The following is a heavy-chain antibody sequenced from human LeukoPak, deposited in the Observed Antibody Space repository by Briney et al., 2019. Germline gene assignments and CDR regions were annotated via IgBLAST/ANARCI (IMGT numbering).Heavy chain of an antibody. J-gene: IGHJ4*02. CDR3: ARDPGVRWLVGFDF. Sequence: GGSLRLSCAASGFTFSTYGMHWVRQAPDKGLEWVAVIWYDGSNKYYGDSVKGRFTISRDTSKNTLYLQMDSLRAEDTAVYYCARDPGVRWLVGFDFWGQGTLVTVSS. CDR2: IWYDGSNK. CDR1: GFTFSTYG. V-gene: IGHV3-33*01. D-gene: IGHD6-19*01.